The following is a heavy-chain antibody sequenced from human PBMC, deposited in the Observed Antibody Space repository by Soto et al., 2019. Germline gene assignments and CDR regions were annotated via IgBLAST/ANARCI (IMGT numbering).Heavy chain of an antibody. J-gene: IGHJ6*02. D-gene: IGHD2-2*01. CDR1: GFTFRSYG. CDR2: IWFVGSKK. Sequence: QMQLVESGGGVVQPGRSLRLSCAASGFTFRSYGLHWVRQAPGKGLEWVALIWFVGSKKYYLDSVKGRFAVSRDNSKNTLYLQMNRLRVEDTAVYYCARDRLVPYGYGMDVWGQGTTVTVSS. V-gene: IGHV3-33*01. CDR3: ARDRLVPYGYGMDV.